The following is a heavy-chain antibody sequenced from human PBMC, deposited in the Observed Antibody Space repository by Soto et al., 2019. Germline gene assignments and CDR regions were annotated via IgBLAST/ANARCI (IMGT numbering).Heavy chain of an antibody. CDR2: IKSKTDGGTT. J-gene: IGHJ6*03. CDR3: TTLQGPYCSSTSCPRNYYYYMDV. CDR1: GFTFSNAW. D-gene: IGHD2-2*01. V-gene: IGHV3-15*01. Sequence: GGSLRLSCAASGFTFSNAWMSWVRQAPGKGLEWVGRIKSKTDGGTTDYAAPVKGRFTISRDDSKNTLYLQMNSLKTEDTAVYYCTTLQGPYCSSTSCPRNYYYYMDVWGKGTTVTVSS.